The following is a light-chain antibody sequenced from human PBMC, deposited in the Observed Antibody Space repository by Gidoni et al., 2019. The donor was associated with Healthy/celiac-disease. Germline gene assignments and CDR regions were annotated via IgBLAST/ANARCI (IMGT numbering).Light chain of an antibody. Sequence: EIVMTQSPATLSVSPGERATLSCRASQSVSSNLAWYQQKPGQAPRLLIYGASTRATGSPARFSGSGSGTEFTLTISRLQSEDFAVYYCQQYNNWPLWTFGQGTKVEIK. CDR1: QSVSSN. V-gene: IGKV3-15*01. J-gene: IGKJ1*01. CDR2: GAS. CDR3: QQYNNWPLWT.